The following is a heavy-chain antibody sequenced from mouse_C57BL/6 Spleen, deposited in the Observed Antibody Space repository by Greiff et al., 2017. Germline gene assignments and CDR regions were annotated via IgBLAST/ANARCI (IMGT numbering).Heavy chain of an antibody. D-gene: IGHD1-1*01. CDR1: GFSFNTYA. V-gene: IGHV10-1*01. J-gene: IGHJ4*01. CDR3: VRRDYYGSSPHAMDY. Sequence: EAGGGLVQPKGSLKLSCAASGFSFNTYAMNWVRQAPGKGLEWVARIRSKSNNYATYYADSVKDRFTISRDDSESMLYLQMNNLKTEDTAMYYCVRRDYYGSSPHAMDYWGQGTSVTVSS. CDR2: IRSKSNNYAT.